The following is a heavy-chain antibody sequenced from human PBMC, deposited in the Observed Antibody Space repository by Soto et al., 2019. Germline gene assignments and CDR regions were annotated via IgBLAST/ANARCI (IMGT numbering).Heavy chain of an antibody. D-gene: IGHD6-19*01. CDR3: AKAVIAVAGILDY. J-gene: IGHJ4*02. Sequence: QVQLVESGGGVVQPGRSLRLSCAASGFTFSSYGMHWVRQAPCNGLEWVAVISYDGSNKYYADSVKGRFTISRDNSKNTLYLQMNSLRAEDTSVYYCAKAVIAVAGILDYWGQGTLVTVSS. V-gene: IGHV3-30*18. CDR1: GFTFSSYG. CDR2: ISYDGSNK.